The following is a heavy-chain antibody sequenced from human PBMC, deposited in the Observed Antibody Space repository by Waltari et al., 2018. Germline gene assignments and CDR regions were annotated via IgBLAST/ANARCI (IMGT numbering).Heavy chain of an antibody. D-gene: IGHD3-3*01. Sequence: QVQLVQSGAEVKKPGSSVKVSCKASGGTFSSYAISWVRQAPGQGLEWMGGIIPSLGIANYAQKFQGRVTITADKSTSTAYMELSSLRSEDTAVYYCASVLRFLEWSRPSYGMDVWGQGTTVTVSS. CDR1: GGTFSSYA. CDR3: ASVLRFLEWSRPSYGMDV. CDR2: IIPSLGIA. V-gene: IGHV1-69*10. J-gene: IGHJ6*02.